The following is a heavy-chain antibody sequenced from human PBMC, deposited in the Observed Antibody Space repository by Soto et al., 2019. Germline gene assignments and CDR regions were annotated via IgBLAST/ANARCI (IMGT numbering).Heavy chain of an antibody. CDR2: INPGGGST. J-gene: IGHJ4*02. V-gene: IGHV1-46*03. CDR1: GYIFTSYY. D-gene: IGHD3-16*01. Sequence: QVHLVQSGAEVKKPGASVKVSCKASGYIFTSYYVHWVRQAPGQGLEWMGLINPGGGSTSYTQSFQGRGTMTRDTSTSTVYMELSSLRSEDTAVYYCARIGSYHGFDYWGQGTLVTVSS. CDR3: ARIGSYHGFDY.